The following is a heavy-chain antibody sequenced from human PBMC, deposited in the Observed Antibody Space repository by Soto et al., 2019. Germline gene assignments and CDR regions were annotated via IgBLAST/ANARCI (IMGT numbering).Heavy chain of an antibody. CDR2: IYYSGST. CDR1: GGSISSGDYY. CDR3: ARADVDIVASWAYYFDY. V-gene: IGHV4-30-4*01. J-gene: IGHJ4*02. Sequence: TSETLSLTCTVSGGSISSGDYYWSWIRQPPGKGLEWIGYIYYSGSTYYNPSLKSRVTISVDTSKNQFSLKLSSVTAADTAVYYCARADVDIVASWAYYFDYWGQGNLVTVS. D-gene: IGHD5-12*01.